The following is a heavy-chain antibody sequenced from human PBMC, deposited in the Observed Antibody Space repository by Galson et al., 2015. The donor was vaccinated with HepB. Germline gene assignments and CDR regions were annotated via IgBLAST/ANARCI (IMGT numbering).Heavy chain of an antibody. Sequence: SLRLSCAGSGFTFGDYAMSWFRQAPGKGLQWVGFIRSKINGGTAEFVASVKGRFTISRDDSKSSAYLQMNSLKTEDTAVYYCSRSHSSSWSDHYDYGMDVWGQGTTVTVSS. V-gene: IGHV3-49*03. CDR1: GFTFGDYA. CDR3: SRSHSSSWSDHYDYGMDV. D-gene: IGHD6-13*01. J-gene: IGHJ6*02. CDR2: IRSKINGGTA.